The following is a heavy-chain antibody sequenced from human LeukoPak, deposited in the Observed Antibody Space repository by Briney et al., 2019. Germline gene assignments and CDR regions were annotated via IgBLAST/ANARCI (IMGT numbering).Heavy chain of an antibody. D-gene: IGHD4-17*01. V-gene: IGHV4-59*08. CDR1: GGSISSYY. CDR3: ARAYGDYSEIDY. CDR2: IYYSGST. Sequence: SETLSLTCTVSGGSISSYYWSWIRQPPRKGLEWIGYIYYSGSTNYNPSLKSRVTISVDTSKNQFSLKLSSVTAADTAVYYCARAYGDYSEIDYWGQGTLVTVSS. J-gene: IGHJ4*02.